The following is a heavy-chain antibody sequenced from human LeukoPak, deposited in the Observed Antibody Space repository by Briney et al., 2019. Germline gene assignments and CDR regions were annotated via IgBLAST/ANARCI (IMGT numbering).Heavy chain of an antibody. D-gene: IGHD1-1*01. Sequence: ASVKVSCKASGYTFTGYYMHWVRQAPGQGLEWMGWINPNSGGTNYAQKFQGRVTMTEDTSTDTAYMELSSLRSEDTAVYYCATVDRGTFDYWGQGTLVTVSS. V-gene: IGHV1-2*02. CDR3: ATVDRGTFDY. CDR1: GYTFTGYY. CDR2: INPNSGGT. J-gene: IGHJ4*02.